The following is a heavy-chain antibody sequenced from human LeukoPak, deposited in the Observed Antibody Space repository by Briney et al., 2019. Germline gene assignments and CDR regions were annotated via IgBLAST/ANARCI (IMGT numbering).Heavy chain of an antibody. J-gene: IGHJ4*02. D-gene: IGHD5-18*01. CDR1: GFTFSSYV. CDR2: ISSSSSSI. Sequence: GGSLRLSCAASGFTFSSYVMSWVRQAPGKGLEWVSSISSSSSSIYYADSVKGRFTISRDNAKNSLYLQMNSLRAEDTAVYYCARASGDIVETATMGSYWGQGTLVTVSS. V-gene: IGHV3-21*01. CDR3: ARASGDIVETATMGSY.